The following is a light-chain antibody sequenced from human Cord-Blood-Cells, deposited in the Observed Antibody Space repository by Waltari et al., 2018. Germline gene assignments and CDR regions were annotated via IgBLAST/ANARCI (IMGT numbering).Light chain of an antibody. V-gene: IGLV3-1*01. CDR3: QAGDSSLAV. CDR2: LDS. J-gene: IGLJ7*01. Sequence: SYELTQPPSVSVSPGQTASITCSGDKLGAKSAFWYQQKPGHSPVLVIYLDSTRHSASPERFSGSNSGNTATLTISGTQAMDEADYYCQAGDSSLAVFGGGTQLTVL. CDR1: KLGAKS.